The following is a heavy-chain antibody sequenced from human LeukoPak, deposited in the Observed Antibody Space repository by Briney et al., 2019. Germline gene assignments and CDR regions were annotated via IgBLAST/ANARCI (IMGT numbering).Heavy chain of an antibody. V-gene: IGHV3-23*01. J-gene: IGHJ3*02. Sequence: GGSLRLWCAASGFTFSSYAMSWVRQAPGKGLEWVSAISGSGGSTYYADSVKGRFTISRDNSKNTLYLQMNSLRAEDTAVYYCAKPHLRYSSSPPDNDAFDIWGQGTMVTVSS. CDR2: ISGSGGST. CDR1: GFTFSSYA. D-gene: IGHD6-13*01. CDR3: AKPHLRYSSSPPDNDAFDI.